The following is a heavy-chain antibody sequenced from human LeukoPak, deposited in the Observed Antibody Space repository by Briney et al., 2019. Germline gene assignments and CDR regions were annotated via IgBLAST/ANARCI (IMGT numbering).Heavy chain of an antibody. J-gene: IGHJ1*01. Sequence: PGGSLRLSCAASGFTFSSYAMSWVRQAPGKGLEWVSAISGSGGSTYYADSVKGRFTISRDNSKNTLYLQMNSLRAEDTAVYYCAKEWLDSSGYWRPEYFQHWGQGTLVTVSS. D-gene: IGHD3-22*01. CDR1: GFTFSSYA. CDR2: ISGSGGST. CDR3: AKEWLDSSGYWRPEYFQH. V-gene: IGHV3-23*01.